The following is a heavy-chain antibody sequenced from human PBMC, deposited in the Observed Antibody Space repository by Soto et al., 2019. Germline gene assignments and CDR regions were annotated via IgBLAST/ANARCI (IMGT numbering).Heavy chain of an antibody. Sequence: PGGSLRLSCAASGFTFSSYAMSWVRQAPGKGLEWVSAISGSGGSTYYADSVKGRFTISRDNSKNTLYLQMNSLRAEDTAVYYCAKGVYCSSTSCYVLDYWGQGTLVTVSS. CDR3: AKGVYCSSTSCYVLDY. V-gene: IGHV3-23*01. D-gene: IGHD2-2*01. CDR2: ISGSGGST. J-gene: IGHJ4*02. CDR1: GFTFSSYA.